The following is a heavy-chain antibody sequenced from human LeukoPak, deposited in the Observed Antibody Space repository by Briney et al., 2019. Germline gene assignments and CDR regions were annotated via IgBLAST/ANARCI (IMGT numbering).Heavy chain of an antibody. V-gene: IGHV4-39*01. Sequence: SETLSLTCTVSGGSISSSSYYWGWIRQPPGKGLEWIGSIYYSGSTNYNPSLRSRVTMSVDTSKNQISLNLRSVTAADTAVYYCARQPLNCTSTSCYAFDIWSQGTMVTVSS. D-gene: IGHD2-2*01. J-gene: IGHJ3*02. CDR2: IYYSGST. CDR3: ARQPLNCTSTSCYAFDI. CDR1: GGSISSSSYY.